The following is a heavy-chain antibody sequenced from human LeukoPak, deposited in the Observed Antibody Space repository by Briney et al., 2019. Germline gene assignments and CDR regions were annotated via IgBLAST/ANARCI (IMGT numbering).Heavy chain of an antibody. Sequence: PEASVKVSCKASGFTFTSSAMQWVRQARGQRLEWIGWIVVGSGNTNYAQKFQERVTITRDMSTSTVYMEPSSLRSEDTAVYYCAAREMAVSYYFDYWGQGTLVTVSS. CDR2: IVVGSGNT. CDR1: GFTFTSSA. CDR3: AAREMAVSYYFDY. J-gene: IGHJ4*02. V-gene: IGHV1-58*02. D-gene: IGHD5-24*01.